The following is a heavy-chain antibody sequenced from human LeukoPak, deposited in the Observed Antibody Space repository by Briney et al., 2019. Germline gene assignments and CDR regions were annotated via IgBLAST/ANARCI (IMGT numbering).Heavy chain of an antibody. CDR2: MNPNSGNT. D-gene: IGHD4-17*01. CDR3: ARATYGDYVLDY. J-gene: IGHJ4*02. Sequence: ASVKVSCKASGYTFTSYDINWVRQATGQGLEWMGWMNPNSGNTGYAQEFQGRVTITRDTSASTAYMELSSLRSEDMAVYYCARATYGDYVLDYWGQGTLVTVSS. V-gene: IGHV1-8*01. CDR1: GYTFTSYD.